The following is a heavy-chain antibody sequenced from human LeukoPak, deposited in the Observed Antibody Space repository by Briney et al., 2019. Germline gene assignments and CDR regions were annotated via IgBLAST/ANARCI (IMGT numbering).Heavy chain of an antibody. J-gene: IGHJ4*02. V-gene: IGHV3-74*01. CDR1: GFTFSDYY. Sequence: GGSLRLSCAASGFTFSDYYMSWVRQVPGKGLVWVSRIDIGGSDTTYADSVRGRFTISRDNAKNTLYLQMSSLRDEDTGVYYCAAFRGDDSHWGRGTPVTVSS. CDR2: IDIGGSDT. CDR3: AAFRGDDSH. D-gene: IGHD2-21*01.